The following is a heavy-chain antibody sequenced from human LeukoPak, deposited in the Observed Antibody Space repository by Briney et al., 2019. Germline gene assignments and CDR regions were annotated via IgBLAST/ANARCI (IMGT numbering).Heavy chain of an antibody. CDR2: INAGNGNT. V-gene: IGHV1-3*01. CDR1: GYTFTSYA. CDR3: ASIRGLRYFDWLSLGYYYYGMDV. J-gene: IGHJ6*02. D-gene: IGHD3-9*01. Sequence: GASVKVSCKASGYTFTSYAMHWVRQAPGQRLEWMGWINAGNGNTKYSQKFQGRVTITRDTSASTAYMELSSLRSEDTAVYYCASIRGLRYFDWLSLGYYYYGMDVWGQGTTVTVSS.